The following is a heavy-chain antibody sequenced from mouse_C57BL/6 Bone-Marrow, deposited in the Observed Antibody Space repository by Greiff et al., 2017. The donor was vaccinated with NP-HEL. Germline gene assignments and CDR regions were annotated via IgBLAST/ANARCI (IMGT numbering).Heavy chain of an antibody. Sequence: QVQLQQSGAELVKPGASVKLSCKASGYTFTSYWMHWVKQRPGQGLEWIGMIHPNSGSTNYNEKFKSKATLTVDKSSSTAYMQLSSLTSEDSAVYYCARGGDSYYYGSSFNWYFDVWGTGTTVTVSS. CDR2: IHPNSGST. CDR3: ARGGDSYYYGSSFNWYFDV. D-gene: IGHD1-1*01. V-gene: IGHV1-64*01. CDR1: GYTFTSYW. J-gene: IGHJ1*03.